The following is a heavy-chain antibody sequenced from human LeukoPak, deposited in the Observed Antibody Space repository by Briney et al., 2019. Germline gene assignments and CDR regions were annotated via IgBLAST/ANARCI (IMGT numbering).Heavy chain of an antibody. CDR1: GFTFSSYG. D-gene: IGHD2/OR15-2a*01. Sequence: PGGSLVIPCAASGFTFSSYGMSWVRQAPGKGLEWVSAISGSGSSTHYADSVKGRYLISRDNSKNTLYLQTNSLRAEDTAVYYCAKVPSGTFILSMYVWAKETSVSVSS. J-gene: IGHJ6*04. V-gene: IGHV3-23*01. CDR3: AKVPSGTFILSMYV. CDR2: ISGSGSST.